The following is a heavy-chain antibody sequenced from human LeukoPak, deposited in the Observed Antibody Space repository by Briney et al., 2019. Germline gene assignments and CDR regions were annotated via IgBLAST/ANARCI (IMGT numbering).Heavy chain of an antibody. V-gene: IGHV3-23*01. CDR3: AKDVNAYCSGDCSDY. Sequence: GGSLRLSCAASGFTFSSYAMSWVRQAPGKGLEWVSAITGSGGNTYYADSVKGRFTISRDNSKNTLYLQMNSLRAEDTAVYYCAKDVNAYCSGDCSDYWGQGTLVTVSS. J-gene: IGHJ4*02. CDR2: ITGSGGNT. D-gene: IGHD2-21*01. CDR1: GFTFSSYA.